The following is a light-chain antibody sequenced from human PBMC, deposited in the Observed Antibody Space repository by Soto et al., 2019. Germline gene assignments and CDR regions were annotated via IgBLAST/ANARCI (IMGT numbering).Light chain of an antibody. Sequence: IALTQSPGTLPLSPGERATLSCRAGQSVSSNYLAWYQQKPGQAPRLLIYAASSRATGIPDRFSGSGSGTDFTLTIDGLEPEDFAEYHCQQYNNWPQTFGQGTKV. CDR1: QSVSSNY. CDR3: QQYNNWPQT. J-gene: IGKJ1*01. V-gene: IGKV3-20*01. CDR2: AAS.